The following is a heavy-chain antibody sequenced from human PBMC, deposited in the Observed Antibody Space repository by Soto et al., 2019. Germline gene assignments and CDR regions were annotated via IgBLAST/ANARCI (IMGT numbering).Heavy chain of an antibody. CDR2: ISSSSSTI. D-gene: IGHD2-15*01. Sequence: EVQLVESGGGLVQPGGSLRLSCAASGFTFSGYNMNWVRQAPGKGLEWVSYISSSSSTIYYADSVKGRFTISRDNAKNSLYLQMTGLRDEDSAVYYCARDGVAEIDHWGQGTLVNVSS. J-gene: IGHJ4*02. CDR3: ARDGVAEIDH. V-gene: IGHV3-48*02. CDR1: GFTFSGYN.